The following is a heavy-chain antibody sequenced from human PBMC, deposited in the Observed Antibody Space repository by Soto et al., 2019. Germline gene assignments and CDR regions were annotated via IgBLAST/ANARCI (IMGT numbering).Heavy chain of an antibody. V-gene: IGHV1-58*01. CDR2: IVVGSGNT. CDR3: AADSEYSGTGTDY. CDR1: GFTFTSSA. D-gene: IGHD1-26*01. J-gene: IGHJ4*02. Sequence: ASVKVSCKASGFTFTSSAVQWVRQARGQRLEWIGWIVVGSGNTNYAQKFQERVTITRDMSTSTAYMELSSLRSEDTAVYYCAADSEYSGTGTDYWGKGTLVTGSS.